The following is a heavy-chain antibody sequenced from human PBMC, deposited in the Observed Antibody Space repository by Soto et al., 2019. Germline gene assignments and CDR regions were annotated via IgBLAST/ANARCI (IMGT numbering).Heavy chain of an antibody. V-gene: IGHV1-3*01. J-gene: IGHJ4*02. D-gene: IGHD2-21*01. CDR1: GYTFTNYA. Sequence: ASVKVSCKASGYTFTNYAIHWVRQAPGQRLDWIGRINAGNGNTKYSQKFQGRVTITRDTSASTAYMELSSLRSEDTAIYYCARSEINYSRFDSWGQGTLVTVS. CDR3: ARSEINYSRFDS. CDR2: INAGNGNT.